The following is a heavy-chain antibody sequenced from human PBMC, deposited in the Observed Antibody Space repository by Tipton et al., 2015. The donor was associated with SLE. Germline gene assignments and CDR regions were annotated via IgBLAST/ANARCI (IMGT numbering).Heavy chain of an antibody. V-gene: IGHV4-4*07. CDR3: ARDHPLAGPFDY. D-gene: IGHD6-19*01. CDR2: IYTSGST. CDR1: GGSISNYY. J-gene: IGHJ4*02. Sequence: TLSLTCTVSGGSISNYYWSWIRQPAGKGLEWIGRIYTSGSTNYNPSLKSRVTMSVDTSKNQFSLKRSSVTAADTAVYYCARDHPLAGPFDYWGQGTLVTVSS.